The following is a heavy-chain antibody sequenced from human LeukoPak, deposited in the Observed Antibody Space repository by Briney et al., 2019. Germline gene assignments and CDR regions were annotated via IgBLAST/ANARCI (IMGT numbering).Heavy chain of an antibody. CDR2: ISSSSSYI. V-gene: IGHV3-21*01. Sequence: GGSLRLSCAASGFTFSSYSMNWVRQAPGKGLEWVSSISSSSSYIYYADSVKGRFTISRDNAKNSLYLQMNSLRAEDTAVYYCARAQFTAVAGYTDAFDIWGQGTMVTVSS. CDR3: ARAQFTAVAGYTDAFDI. D-gene: IGHD6-19*01. CDR1: GFTFSSYS. J-gene: IGHJ3*02.